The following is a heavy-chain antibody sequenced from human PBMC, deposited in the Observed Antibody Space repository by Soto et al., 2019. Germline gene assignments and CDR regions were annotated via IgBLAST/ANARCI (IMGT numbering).Heavy chain of an antibody. CDR3: ARDLWLAAAGRSGAYYYYGMDF. J-gene: IGHJ6*02. CDR2: IYFSGTT. Sequence: SETLSLTCTVSGGSISSYYWSWIRQPPGKGLEWIGYIYFSGTTNYNPSLRSRVTISVDTSKNQFSLKLSSVTAADTAVYYCARDLWLAAAGRSGAYYYYGMDFWGQGITVTVSS. CDR1: GGSISSYY. D-gene: IGHD6-13*01. V-gene: IGHV4-59*12.